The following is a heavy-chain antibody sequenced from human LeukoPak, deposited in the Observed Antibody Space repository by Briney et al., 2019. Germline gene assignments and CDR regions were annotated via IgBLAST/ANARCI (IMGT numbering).Heavy chain of an antibody. Sequence: GGSLRLSCVASGFIVSNNYMSWVRQAPGKGLEWVANMKGDGSEKHYVDSMKGRFTISRDNAKNSLYLQMNSLTAEDTAVYYCARQVQYRSGYFPPDPWGQGTLVTVSS. V-gene: IGHV3-7*01. CDR2: MKGDGSEK. CDR3: ARQVQYRSGYFPPDP. J-gene: IGHJ5*02. CDR1: GFIVSNNY. D-gene: IGHD6-19*01.